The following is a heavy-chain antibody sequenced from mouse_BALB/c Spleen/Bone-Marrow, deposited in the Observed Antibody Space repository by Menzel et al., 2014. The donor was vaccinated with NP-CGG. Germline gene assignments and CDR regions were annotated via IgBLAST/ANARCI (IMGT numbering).Heavy chain of an antibody. D-gene: IGHD1-1*01. J-gene: IGHJ4*01. V-gene: IGHV10-1*02. CDR1: GFTFNTYA. CDR3: VRQVITTVSYAMDY. CDR2: IRSKSNNYAT. Sequence: EVMLVESGGGLVQPKGSLKLSCAASGFTFNTYAMNWVRQAPGKGLEWVARIRSKSNNYATYYADSVKDRFTISRDDSQSNLYLQMNNLKTEDTAMYYCVRQVITTVSYAMDYWGQGTSVTVSS.